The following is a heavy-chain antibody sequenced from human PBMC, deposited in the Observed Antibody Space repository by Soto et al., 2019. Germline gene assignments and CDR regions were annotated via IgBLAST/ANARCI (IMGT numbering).Heavy chain of an antibody. Sequence: AGGSLRLSCAASGFTVSSNYMSWVRQAPGKGLEWVSVIYSGGSTYYADSVKGRFTISRDNSKNTLYLQMNSLRAEDTAVYYCARLRDGYNWGDGYFDYWGQGTLVTVSS. CDR2: IYSGGST. D-gene: IGHD5-12*01. V-gene: IGHV3-53*01. J-gene: IGHJ4*02. CDR3: ARLRDGYNWGDGYFDY. CDR1: GFTVSSNY.